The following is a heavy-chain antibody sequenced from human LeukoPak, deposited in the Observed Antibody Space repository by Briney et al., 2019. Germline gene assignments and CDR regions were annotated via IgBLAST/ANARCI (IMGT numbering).Heavy chain of an antibody. Sequence: GGSLRLSCAASGFAFNNYWMTWVRQAPGKGLEWVGNINLDGSDKYYGDSVKGRFTISRDNAKNSLYLQMNSLRAEDTAVYYCASLSGNLVYWGQGTLVTVSS. J-gene: IGHJ4*02. CDR1: GFAFNNYW. CDR3: ASLSGNLVY. V-gene: IGHV3-7*01. D-gene: IGHD2-15*01. CDR2: INLDGSDK.